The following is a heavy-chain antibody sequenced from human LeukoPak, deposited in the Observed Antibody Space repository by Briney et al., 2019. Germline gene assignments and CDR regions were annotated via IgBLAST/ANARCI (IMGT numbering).Heavy chain of an antibody. V-gene: IGHV3-21*01. D-gene: IGHD2-2*01. J-gene: IGHJ6*02. Sequence: GGSLRLSCAASGFTFSSCSMNWVRQAPGKGLEWVSSISSSSSYIYYADSVKGRFTISRDNAKNSLYLQMNSLRAEDTAVYYCARDLTLGYCSSTSCLSPYYYYGMDVWGQGTTVTVSS. CDR1: GFTFSSCS. CDR3: ARDLTLGYCSSTSCLSPYYYYGMDV. CDR2: ISSSSSYI.